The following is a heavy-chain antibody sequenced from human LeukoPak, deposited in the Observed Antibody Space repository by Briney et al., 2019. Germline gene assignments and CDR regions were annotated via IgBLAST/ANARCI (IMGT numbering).Heavy chain of an antibody. Sequence: SVKEPCKASGGTLRRDTISWVRQAPGQELEWMGRIIPILGIANYAQKFQGRVTITADKSTSTAYMELSSLRSEDTAVYYCARLVPAATPDSKNRDCWGQGTLVTVSS. CDR3: ARLVPAATPDSKNRDC. V-gene: IGHV1-69*02. D-gene: IGHD2-2*01. CDR1: GGTLRRDT. CDR2: IIPILGIA. J-gene: IGHJ4*02.